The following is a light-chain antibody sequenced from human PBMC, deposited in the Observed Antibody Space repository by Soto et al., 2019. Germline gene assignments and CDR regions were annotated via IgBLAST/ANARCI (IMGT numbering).Light chain of an antibody. J-gene: IGKJ4*01. CDR1: QSVSSY. CDR3: QQRSNWPPLLT. V-gene: IGKV3-11*01. Sequence: EIVLTQSPATLSLSPGERATLSCRASQSVSSYLAWYQQKPGQAPRLLIYDASNRATGIPARFSGSGSGTDFTLTISSLEPEDFAVYYCQQRSNWPPLLTFGGGTK. CDR2: DAS.